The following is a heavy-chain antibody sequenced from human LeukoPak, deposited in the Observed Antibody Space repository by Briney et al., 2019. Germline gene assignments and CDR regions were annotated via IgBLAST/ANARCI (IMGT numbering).Heavy chain of an antibody. Sequence: SVKVSCKASGGTFSSYAISWVRQAPGQGLEWMGGIIPIFGTANYAQKFQGRVTITADESTSTAYMELSSLRSEDTAVYYCARGCYVWGSYRPSYNWFDPWGQGTLVTVSS. J-gene: IGHJ5*02. V-gene: IGHV1-69*01. CDR2: IIPIFGTA. CDR3: ARGCYVWGSYRPSYNWFDP. D-gene: IGHD3-16*02. CDR1: GGTFSSYA.